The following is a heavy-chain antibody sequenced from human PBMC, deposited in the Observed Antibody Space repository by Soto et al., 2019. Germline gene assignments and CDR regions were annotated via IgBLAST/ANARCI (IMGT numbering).Heavy chain of an antibody. Sequence: QVRLQESGPGLLKPSETLPLTCTVSGGSINTFYRSWVRQPAGKGLEWIGRIFSSGSTSFNPSLESRVAMSVDTSKNHFSLNLSSVTAADMAVYYCAREGSYSAYNFAHGIQLWSFDFWGQGALVTVSS. J-gene: IGHJ4*02. CDR2: IFSSGST. V-gene: IGHV4-4*07. CDR3: AREGSYSAYNFAHGIQLWSFDF. D-gene: IGHD5-12*01. CDR1: GGSINTFY.